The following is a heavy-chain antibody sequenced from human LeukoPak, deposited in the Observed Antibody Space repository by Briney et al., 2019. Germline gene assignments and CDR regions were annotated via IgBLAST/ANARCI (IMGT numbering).Heavy chain of an antibody. CDR2: ISAYNTNT. CDR3: ARAPFSSGWYLPWGYMDV. D-gene: IGHD6-19*01. J-gene: IGHJ6*03. CDR1: GCTFSTYG. Sequence: ASVKVSFKASGCTFSTYGISWVRQAPGQGLDWMAWISAYNTNTNYAQKFQGRVTMTTDTSTSTAYMELRSLRSDDTAVYYCARAPFSSGWYLPWGYMDVWGKGTTVTISS. V-gene: IGHV1-18*01.